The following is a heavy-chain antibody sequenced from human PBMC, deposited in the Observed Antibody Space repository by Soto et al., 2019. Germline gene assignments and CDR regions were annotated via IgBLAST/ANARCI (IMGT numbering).Heavy chain of an antibody. D-gene: IGHD2-2*01. J-gene: IGHJ3*01. CDR1: GFTFSSYS. CDR3: AREYCSSNSCFYAFDL. V-gene: IGHV3-21*01. Sequence: GGSLRLSCAASGFTFSSYSMNWVRQAPGKGLEWVSSISSSSSYIYYADSVKGRFTISRDNAKNSLYLQMNSLRAEDTAVYYCAREYCSSNSCFYAFDLWGQGTMVTVSS. CDR2: ISSSSSYI.